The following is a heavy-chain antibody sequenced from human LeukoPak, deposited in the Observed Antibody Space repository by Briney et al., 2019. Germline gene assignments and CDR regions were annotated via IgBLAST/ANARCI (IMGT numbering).Heavy chain of an antibody. CDR3: AREVAYSSGWYRFFDS. CDR2: VYYSGST. J-gene: IGHJ4*02. CDR1: GGSISGYY. Sequence: SETLSLTCTVSGGSISGYYRSWIRQPPGKGLEWIGYVYYSGSTNYNPSFKSRVTISVDTSKKQFSLKLSSVTAADTAVYYCAREVAYSSGWYRFFDSWGQGTLVTVSS. V-gene: IGHV4-59*12. D-gene: IGHD6-19*01.